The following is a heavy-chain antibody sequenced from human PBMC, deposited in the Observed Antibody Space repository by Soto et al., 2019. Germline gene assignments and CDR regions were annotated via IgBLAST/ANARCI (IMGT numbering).Heavy chain of an antibody. D-gene: IGHD2-2*01. Sequence: SETLSLTCTLSGGSISSSSWSWIRHPPGRGLEWIGYSYNNGRTDYNPSLKSRVTIPVDTSKNHFSLKLSSVTPADTAVYYCARARFCASTSCYHYFDFWGQGTLVTVSS. J-gene: IGHJ4*02. CDR2: SYNNGRT. CDR3: ARARFCASTSCYHYFDF. CDR1: GGSISSSS. V-gene: IGHV4-59*01.